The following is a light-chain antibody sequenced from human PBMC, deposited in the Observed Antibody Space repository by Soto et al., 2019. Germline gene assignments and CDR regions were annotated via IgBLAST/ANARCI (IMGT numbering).Light chain of an antibody. CDR1: SSDIGRNY. CDR3: GTWDSSLTTFV. V-gene: IGLV1-51*02. CDR2: ENY. J-gene: IGLJ1*01. Sequence: QSVLTQPPSVSAAPRQKVTISCSGSSSDIGRNYVSWYKHLPRTAPKLLIYENYKRPSGIPDRFSGSKSGTSATLGITGLQTGDEADYYCGTWDSSLTTFVFGTGTKVTVL.